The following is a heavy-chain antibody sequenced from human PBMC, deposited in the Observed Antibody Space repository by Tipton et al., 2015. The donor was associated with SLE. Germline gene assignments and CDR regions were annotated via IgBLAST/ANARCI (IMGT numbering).Heavy chain of an antibody. CDR1: GGSINEYY. D-gene: IGHD1-26*01. Sequence: TLSLTCTVSGGSINEYYWSWIRQAPGKGLEWIGYIYHNESPTYNPSLRRRVTMSIATSQNQFSLKLTSVAAADTAVYYCAKDSGTYYFDFWGQGVLVNVSS. CDR2: IYHNESP. CDR3: AKDSGTYYFDF. J-gene: IGHJ4*02. V-gene: IGHV4-59*01.